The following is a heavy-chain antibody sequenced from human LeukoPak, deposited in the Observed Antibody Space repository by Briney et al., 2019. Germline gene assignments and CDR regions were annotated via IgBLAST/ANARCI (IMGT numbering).Heavy chain of an antibody. V-gene: IGHV3-7*01. CDR1: GFSFSSYW. D-gene: IGHD2-21*02. J-gene: IGHJ4*02. CDR3: ARGPVVVTM. Sequence: GGPLRLSCAASGFSFSSYWMSWVRQSPGKGLEWVANIKQDGSEKYYVDSVKGRFTISRDNAKNSLYLQMNGLRAEDTAVYYCARGPVVVTMWGQGTLVTVSS. CDR2: IKQDGSEK.